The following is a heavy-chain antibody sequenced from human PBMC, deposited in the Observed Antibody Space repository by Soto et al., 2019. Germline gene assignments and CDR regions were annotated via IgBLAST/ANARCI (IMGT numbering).Heavy chain of an antibody. J-gene: IGHJ3*01. Sequence: WGSLRLSCVACGFTVSTYSMNWVRQTPGKGLEWISYISSSSSTKYYADSVKGRFTISRDNAKNSLYLQMNSLRAEDTAVYYCARDQLYYNDISGRPLNAFDVWGQGTMVTVS. CDR3: ARDQLYYNDISGRPLNAFDV. V-gene: IGHV3-48*01. CDR2: ISSSSSTK. CDR1: GFTVSTYS. D-gene: IGHD3-22*01.